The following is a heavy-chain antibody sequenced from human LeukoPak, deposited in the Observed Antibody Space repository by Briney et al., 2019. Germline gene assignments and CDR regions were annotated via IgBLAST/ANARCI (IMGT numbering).Heavy chain of an antibody. CDR2: INPNSGGT. V-gene: IGHV1-2*02. Sequence: ASVKVSCKASGYTFTGYYMHWVRQAPGQGLEWMGWINPNSGGTNYAQKFQGRVTMTRDTSISTTYMELSRLRSDDTAVYYCARDRSRYSGYDLGYWGQGTLVTVSS. J-gene: IGHJ4*02. CDR3: ARDRSRYSGYDLGY. CDR1: GYTFTGYY. D-gene: IGHD5-12*01.